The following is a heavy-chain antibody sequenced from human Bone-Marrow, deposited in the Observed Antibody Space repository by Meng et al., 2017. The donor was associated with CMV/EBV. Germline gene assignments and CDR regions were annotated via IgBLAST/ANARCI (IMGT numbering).Heavy chain of an antibody. CDR3: ASSAITIFGVVQNDY. CDR1: GGAISTGGYH. D-gene: IGHD3-3*01. V-gene: IGHV4-31*02. CDR2: IYYSGST. J-gene: IGHJ4*02. Sequence: GGAISTGGYHWRWIRQHPGKGLEWIGYIYYSGSTYYNPSLKSRVTISVDTSKNQFSLKLSSVTAADTAVYYCASSAITIFGVVQNDYWGQGTLVTVSS.